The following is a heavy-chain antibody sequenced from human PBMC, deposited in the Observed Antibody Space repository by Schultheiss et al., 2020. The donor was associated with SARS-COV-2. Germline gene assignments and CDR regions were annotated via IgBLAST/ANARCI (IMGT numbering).Heavy chain of an antibody. CDR3: ARGGMHYDILTGPEDYYYGMDV. J-gene: IGHJ6*02. CDR1: GGSISSGGYY. Sequence: SETLSLTCTVSGGSISSGGYYWSWIRQHPGKGLEWIGYIYYSGSTNYNPSLKSRVTISVDTSKNQFSLKLSSVTAADTAVYYCARGGMHYDILTGPEDYYYGMDVWGQGTTVTVSS. D-gene: IGHD3-9*01. CDR2: IYYSGST. V-gene: IGHV4-61*08.